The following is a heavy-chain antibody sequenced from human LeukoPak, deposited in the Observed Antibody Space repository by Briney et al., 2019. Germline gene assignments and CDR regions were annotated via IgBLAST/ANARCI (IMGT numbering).Heavy chain of an antibody. CDR3: ARGPRITMVRGVDRVGMDV. Sequence: GASVKVSCKASGGTFSSYAISWVRQAPGQGLEWMGGIIPIFGTANYAQKFQGRVTITADESTSTAYMELSSLRSEDTAVYYCARGPRITMVRGVDRVGMDVWGQGTTVTVSS. J-gene: IGHJ6*02. D-gene: IGHD3-10*01. CDR2: IIPIFGTA. V-gene: IGHV1-69*13. CDR1: GGTFSSYA.